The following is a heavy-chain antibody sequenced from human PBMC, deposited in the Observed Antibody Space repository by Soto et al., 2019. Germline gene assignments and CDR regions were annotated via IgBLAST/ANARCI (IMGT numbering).Heavy chain of an antibody. Sequence: EVQLLESGGGLVQPGGSLRLSCAASGFTFSSYAMRWVRQAPGKGLEWVSAISGSGGSTYYADSVKGRFTISRDKSKNTLYLQMNSLRAEGTAVYYCAKLSYSSSWASYWYFDLWGRGTLVTVSS. D-gene: IGHD6-13*01. CDR2: ISGSGGST. CDR3: AKLSYSSSWASYWYFDL. CDR1: GFTFSSYA. V-gene: IGHV3-23*01. J-gene: IGHJ2*01.